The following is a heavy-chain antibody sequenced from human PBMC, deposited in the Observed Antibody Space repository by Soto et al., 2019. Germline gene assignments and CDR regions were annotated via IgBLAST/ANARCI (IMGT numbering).Heavy chain of an antibody. CDR2: INWSGGSS. Sequence: GGSLRLSCAASGFTFDDFAMHWVRQAPGRGLEWVSGINWSGGSSGYSDSVKGRFTISRDNAKNSLYLEMNSLRVEDTALFYCVKANDQQLVEGGPFDMWGQGTMVTVSS. CDR3: VKANDQQLVEGGPFDM. V-gene: IGHV3-9*01. D-gene: IGHD6-13*01. J-gene: IGHJ3*02. CDR1: GFTFDDFA.